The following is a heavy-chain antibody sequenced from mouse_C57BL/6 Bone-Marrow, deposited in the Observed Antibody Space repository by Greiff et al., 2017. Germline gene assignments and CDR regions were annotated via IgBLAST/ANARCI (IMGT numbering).Heavy chain of an antibody. D-gene: IGHD5-1*01. CDR1: GYTFTSYW. CDR3: AREGRNLFYYAMDY. CDR2: IDPSDSYT. Sequence: QVQLQQPGPELVKPGASVKLSCKASGYTFTSYWMQWVKQRPGQGLEWIGEIDPSDSYTNYNQKFTGKATLTVDTSSRTAYMQLSRLTSDDSAVSYCAREGRNLFYYAMDYWGQGTSVTVSS. J-gene: IGHJ4*01. V-gene: IGHV1-50*01.